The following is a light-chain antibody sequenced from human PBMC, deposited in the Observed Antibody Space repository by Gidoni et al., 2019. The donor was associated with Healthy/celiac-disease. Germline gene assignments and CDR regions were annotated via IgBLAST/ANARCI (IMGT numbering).Light chain of an antibody. V-gene: IGKV3-15*01. J-gene: IGKJ4*01. CDR3: QKYNNWPL. Sequence: EIVMTQSPATLSVSPGERATLSCRASQSVSSNLAWYQQKPGQSPRLLIYGASTRATGIPARFSGSGCRKEFTLTISSLQYEDFAVYYCQKYNNWPLFGGGTKVEIK. CDR1: QSVSSN. CDR2: GAS.